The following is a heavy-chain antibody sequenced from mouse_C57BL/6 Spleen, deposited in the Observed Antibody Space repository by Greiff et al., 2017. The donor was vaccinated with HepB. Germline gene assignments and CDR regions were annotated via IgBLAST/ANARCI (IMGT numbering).Heavy chain of an antibody. CDR3: ASPNYYGFDY. J-gene: IGHJ2*01. CDR1: GYTFTSYW. Sequence: QVQLQQPGAELVMPGASVKLSCKASGYTFTSYWMHWVKQRPGQGLEWIGEIDPSDSYTNYNQKFKGKSTLTVDKSSSTAYMQLSSLTSEDSAVYYCASPNYYGFDYWGQGTTLTVSS. V-gene: IGHV1-69*01. CDR2: IDPSDSYT. D-gene: IGHD1-1*01.